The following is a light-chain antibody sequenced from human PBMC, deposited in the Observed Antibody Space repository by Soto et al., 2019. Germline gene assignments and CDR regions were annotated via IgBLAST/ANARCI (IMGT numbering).Light chain of an antibody. CDR1: QSVSSN. CDR2: GAS. V-gene: IGKV3-15*01. J-gene: IGKJ5*01. Sequence: EIVMTQSPATLSVSPGERATLSCRASQSVSSNLAWYQQKPGQAPRLLIYGASTGATGIPARFSGSGSGTKFTLTISILQSEDFAVYYCQQYNNWPPITFGQGTRLEIK. CDR3: QQYNNWPPIT.